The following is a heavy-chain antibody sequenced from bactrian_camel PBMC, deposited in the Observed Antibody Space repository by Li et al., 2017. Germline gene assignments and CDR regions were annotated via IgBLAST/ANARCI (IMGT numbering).Heavy chain of an antibody. D-gene: IGHD6*01. Sequence: HVQLVESGGGSVQDGGSLRLSCAAHGYSYASICMGWFRQAPGKEREAVATIYIAFHPEDQRTYYASSVKGRFTISQDSARNTVYLQMNNLQPEDTATYYCAEGRGSRGEHCYSLNYWGQGTQVTVS. CDR3: AEGRGSRGEHCYSLNY. CDR1: GYSYASIC. V-gene: IGHV3S54*01. CDR2: FHPEDQRT. J-gene: IGHJ4*01.